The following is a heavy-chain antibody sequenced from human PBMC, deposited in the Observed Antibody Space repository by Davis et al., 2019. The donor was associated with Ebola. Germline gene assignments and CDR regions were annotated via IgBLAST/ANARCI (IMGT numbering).Heavy chain of an antibody. J-gene: IGHJ4*02. D-gene: IGHD4-17*01. Sequence: GESLKISCKGSGYTFTSYWIGWARQMPGKGLEWMGIIYPGDSDTGYSPSFQGQVTISADKSISTAYLQWSSLKASDTAIYYCARLGDYVFDYWGQGTLVIVSS. V-gene: IGHV5-51*01. CDR1: GYTFTSYW. CDR2: IYPGDSDT. CDR3: ARLGDYVFDY.